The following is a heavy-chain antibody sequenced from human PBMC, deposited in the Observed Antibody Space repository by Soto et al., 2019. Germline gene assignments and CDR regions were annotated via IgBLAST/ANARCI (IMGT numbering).Heavy chain of an antibody. V-gene: IGHV3-48*03. J-gene: IGHJ4*02. CDR1: GFTFSTYE. D-gene: IGHD6-13*01. CDR2: ISVSGNII. Sequence: EVHLVESGGGLVQPGGSLRLSCAASGFTFSTYEFNWVRQAPGRGLEWISYISVSGNIIKYADSVKGRFTISRDNAESSLHLHTSSLRVDDTAVYFCVRDTMRASAAASLDYWGQGTQVIVSS. CDR3: VRDTMRASAAASLDY.